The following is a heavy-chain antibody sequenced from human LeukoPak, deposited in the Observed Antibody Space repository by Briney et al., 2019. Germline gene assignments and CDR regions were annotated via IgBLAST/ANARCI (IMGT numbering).Heavy chain of an antibody. D-gene: IGHD3-10*01. CDR3: ASLTMVRGVTLD. CDR2: ISWNSGSI. J-gene: IGHJ4*02. Sequence: GGSLRLSCAASGFTFDDYAMHWVRQAPGKGLEWVSGISWNSGSIGYADSVKGRFTISRDNAKNSLYLQMNSLRAEDTAVYYCASLTMVRGVTLDWGQGTLVTVSS. V-gene: IGHV3-9*01. CDR1: GFTFDDYA.